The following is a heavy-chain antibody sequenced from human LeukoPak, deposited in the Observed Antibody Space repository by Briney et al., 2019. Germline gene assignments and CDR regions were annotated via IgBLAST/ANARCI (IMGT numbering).Heavy chain of an antibody. J-gene: IGHJ4*02. CDR3: ASLATYDFWSGYHFDY. Sequence: SQTLSLTCTVSGGSISSGDYYWSWIRQPPGKGLEWIGYIYYSGSTYYNPSLKSRVTISVDTSKNQFSPKLSSVTAADTAVYYCASLATYDFWSGYHFDYWGQGTLVTVSS. CDR2: IYYSGST. D-gene: IGHD3-3*01. V-gene: IGHV4-30-4*08. CDR1: GGSISSGDYY.